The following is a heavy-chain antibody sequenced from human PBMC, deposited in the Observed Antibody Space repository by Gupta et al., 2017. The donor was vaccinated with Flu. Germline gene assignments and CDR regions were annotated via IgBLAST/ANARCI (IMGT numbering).Heavy chain of an antibody. V-gene: IGHV4-31*03. Sequence: QVQLQESGPRLVKPSQTLSLTCTVSGGSISGGGYYWGWIRQHPGKGLEWIGNIYDNGNTNYNPSLKNRIDISIDTSENQFSLKLTSVTAADTAMYYCARDNYFMDVWGTGTTVTVSS. CDR2: IYDNGNT. D-gene: IGHD5-24*01. J-gene: IGHJ6*03. CDR1: GGSISGGGYY. CDR3: ARDNYFMDV.